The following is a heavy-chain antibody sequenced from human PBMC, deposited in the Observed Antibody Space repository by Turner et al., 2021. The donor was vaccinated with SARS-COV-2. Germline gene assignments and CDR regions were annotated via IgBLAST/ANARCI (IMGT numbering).Heavy chain of an antibody. CDR3: ARARGVDYYDSSGQRFDP. V-gene: IGHV1-69*12. CDR1: GGSFSSYA. J-gene: IGHJ5*02. CDR2: VIPIFGTA. Sequence: QVLLVQSGAEVKKPGSSVKVYCKASGGSFSSYAISWVRQAPGQGLEWMGGVIPIFGTANYAQKFQGRVTITADESTSTAYMELSSLRSEDTAVYYCARARGVDYYDSSGQRFDPWGQGTLVTVSS. D-gene: IGHD3-22*01.